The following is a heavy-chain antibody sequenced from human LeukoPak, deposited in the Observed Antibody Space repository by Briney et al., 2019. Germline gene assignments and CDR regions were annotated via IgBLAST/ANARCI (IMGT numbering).Heavy chain of an antibody. CDR1: GYTFTSYG. CDR2: ISAYNGNT. V-gene: IGHV1-18*01. J-gene: IGHJ4*02. D-gene: IGHD2-2*02. CDR3: ARGPGYCSSTSCYSPYYFDY. Sequence: ASVKVSCKASGYTFTSYGISWVRQAPVQGLEWMGWISAYNGNTNYAQKLQGRVTMTTETSTSTAYMELRSLRSDDTAVYYCARGPGYCSSTSCYSPYYFDYWGQGTLVTVSS.